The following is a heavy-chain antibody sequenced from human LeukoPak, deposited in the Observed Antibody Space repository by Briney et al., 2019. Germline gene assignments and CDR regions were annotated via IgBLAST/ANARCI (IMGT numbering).Heavy chain of an antibody. V-gene: IGHV3-23*01. CDR3: AKPLHDYGDSYFDY. Sequence: GGSLRLSCAASGFTFSIYAMTWVRQASGKGLEWVSAIGGRGGKTYYAGSVNGRFTISRDNSKNTLYLQMNSLRAEDTAVYYCAKPLHDYGDSYFDYWGQGTLVTVSS. D-gene: IGHD4-17*01. J-gene: IGHJ4*02. CDR1: GFTFSIYA. CDR2: IGGRGGKT.